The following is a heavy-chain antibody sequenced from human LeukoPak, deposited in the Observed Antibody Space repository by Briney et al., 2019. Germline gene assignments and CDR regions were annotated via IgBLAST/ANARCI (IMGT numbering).Heavy chain of an antibody. CDR1: GFTFSNYV. J-gene: IGHJ4*02. Sequence: GGSLRLSCAASGFTFSNYVMSWVRQAPGKGLEWISTINPSGANTYHAASVRGRLTISRDNSKDSLHLQMNGLRADDTAIYYCAKNAVVVAATYYFDYWGQGTLVTVSS. D-gene: IGHD2-15*01. CDR2: INPSGANT. V-gene: IGHV3-23*01. CDR3: AKNAVVVAATYYFDY.